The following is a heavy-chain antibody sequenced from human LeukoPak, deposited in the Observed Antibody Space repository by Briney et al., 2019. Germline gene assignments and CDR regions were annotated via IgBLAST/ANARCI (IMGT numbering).Heavy chain of an antibody. CDR2: INPNSGGT. V-gene: IGHV1-2*02. CDR3: AAHYDYGDPRGFDY. D-gene: IGHD4-17*01. CDR1: GYTFTGYY. Sequence: ASVKVSCKASGYTFTGYYMHWVRQAPGQGLEWMGWINPNSGGTNYAQRFQGRVTMTRDTSISTAYMELSRLRSDDTAVYYCAAHYDYGDPRGFDYWGQGTLVTVSS. J-gene: IGHJ4*02.